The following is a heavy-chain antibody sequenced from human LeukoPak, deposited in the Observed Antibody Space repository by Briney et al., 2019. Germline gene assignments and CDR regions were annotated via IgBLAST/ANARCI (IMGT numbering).Heavy chain of an antibody. D-gene: IGHD1-26*01. Sequence: GGSLRLSCAASGFTFSSYAMSWVRQAPGKGLEWVSALSTSGGSTYYADSVKGRFTISRDNSKNTLYLQMDSLRAEDTAVYYCAKAASPTTRYFDYWAQGTLVTVSS. V-gene: IGHV3-23*01. CDR2: LSTSGGST. CDR1: GFTFSSYA. J-gene: IGHJ4*02. CDR3: AKAASPTTRYFDY.